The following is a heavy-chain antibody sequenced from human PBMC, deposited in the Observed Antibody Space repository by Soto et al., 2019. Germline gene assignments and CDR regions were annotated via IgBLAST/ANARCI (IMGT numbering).Heavy chain of an antibody. CDR2: IIPIFGTA. V-gene: IGHV1-69*12. D-gene: IGHD1-26*01. Sequence: QVQLVQSGAEVKKPGSSVKVSCKASGGTFSSYAISWVRQAPGQGLEWMGGIIPIFGTANYAQKFQGRVTITADESTGTAYMELSSLRCEDTAVYYCATHPRGRGYYYGMDGWGQGTTVTVSS. CDR1: GGTFSSYA. CDR3: ATHPRGRGYYYGMDG. J-gene: IGHJ6*02.